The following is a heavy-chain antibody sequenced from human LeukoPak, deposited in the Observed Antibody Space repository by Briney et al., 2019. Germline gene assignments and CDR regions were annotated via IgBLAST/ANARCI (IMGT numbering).Heavy chain of an antibody. CDR2: MYLSGTT. CDR1: GDSINSLDL. V-gene: IGHV4-4*02. Sequence: PSETLSFTCTVSGDSINSLDLWSWVRQPPGKGLEWIGEMYLSGTTHSNPSVKSRVTISIDKSKNQFFLNLSSVTAADTAVYYCAGPVGRYSSGLYYYYFDYWGQGTLVTVSS. CDR3: AGPVGRYSSGLYYYYFDY. D-gene: IGHD3-22*01. J-gene: IGHJ4*02.